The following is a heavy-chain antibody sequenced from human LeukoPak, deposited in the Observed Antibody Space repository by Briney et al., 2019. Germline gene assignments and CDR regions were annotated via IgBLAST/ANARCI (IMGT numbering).Heavy chain of an antibody. V-gene: IGHV1-69*13. Sequence: SVKVSCKASGGTFSSYAISWVRQAPGQGLEWMGGIIPIFGTANYAQKFQGRVTITADESTSTAYMELSGLRSEDTAVYYCARGRRDCTNGVCYAAIFDYWGQGTLVTVSS. CDR2: IIPIFGTA. CDR1: GGTFSSYA. D-gene: IGHD2-8*01. J-gene: IGHJ4*02. CDR3: ARGRRDCTNGVCYAAIFDY.